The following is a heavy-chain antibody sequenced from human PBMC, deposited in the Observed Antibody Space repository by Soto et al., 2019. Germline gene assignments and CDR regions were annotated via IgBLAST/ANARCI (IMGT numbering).Heavy chain of an antibody. CDR2: LTCDGGST. D-gene: IGHD1-1*01. CDR3: AKAAGRNHPERGVFEY. Sequence: EVQLLESGGGLVQPGGSLILSCAASGFTFTNYDMTWVRQAPGKGLDWVSVLTCDGGSTHYADSVKGRFTISRDNSKNNMHLHMNSQRVEDTAVYACAKAAGRNHPERGVFEYWGQGTRVTVSS. V-gene: IGHV3-23*01. J-gene: IGHJ4*02. CDR1: GFTFTNYD.